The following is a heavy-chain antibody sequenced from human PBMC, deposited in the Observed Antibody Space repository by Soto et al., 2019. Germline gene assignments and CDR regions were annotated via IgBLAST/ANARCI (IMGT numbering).Heavy chain of an antibody. D-gene: IGHD6-6*01. CDR2: IFYAGNT. CDR1: GGSISSSRSY. J-gene: IGHJ5*02. CDR3: AKSGGIAARLDWFAP. Sequence: SETLSLTCNVSGGSISSSRSYWAWFRQPPGKELEWIANIFYAGNTYYNPSLKSRVTVSVDTSKNQFSLKLGSVTAADTAVYYCAKSGGIAARLDWFAPWGQGTLVTVPS. V-gene: IGHV4-39*01.